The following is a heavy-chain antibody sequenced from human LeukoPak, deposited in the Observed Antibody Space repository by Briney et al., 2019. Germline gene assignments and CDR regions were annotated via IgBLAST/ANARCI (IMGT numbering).Heavy chain of an antibody. D-gene: IGHD3-3*01. V-gene: IGHV1-18*01. CDR3: ARERFLEWLEYYGMDV. CDR2: ISAYNGNT. J-gene: IGHJ6*02. CDR1: GYTFTSYG. Sequence: ASVKVSCKASGYTFTSYGISWVRQAPRQGLEWMGWISAYNGNTNYAQKLQGRVTMTTDTSTSTAYMELRSLRSDDTAVYYCARERFLEWLEYYGMDVWGQGTTVTVSS.